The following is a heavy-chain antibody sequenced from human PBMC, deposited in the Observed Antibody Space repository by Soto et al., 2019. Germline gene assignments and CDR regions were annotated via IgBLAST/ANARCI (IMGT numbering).Heavy chain of an antibody. Sequence: GSLRLSCSAAGFTFSGSSIHWARQAPGKGLEHVSAISPNGHSTYHADSVKGRFTISRDNFENTLYLQMSSLRPEDTAVYFCVRDVYGMDVWGQGTTVTVSS. CDR3: VRDVYGMDV. CDR1: GFTFSGSS. V-gene: IGHV3-64D*08. J-gene: IGHJ6*02. CDR2: ISPNGHST.